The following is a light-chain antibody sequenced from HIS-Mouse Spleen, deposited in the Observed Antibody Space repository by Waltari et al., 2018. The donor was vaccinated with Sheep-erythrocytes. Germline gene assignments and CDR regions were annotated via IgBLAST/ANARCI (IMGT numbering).Light chain of an antibody. CDR3: AAWDDSLNGNWV. CDR1: SPNIGSNP. V-gene: IGLV1-44*01. CDR2: SNN. J-gene: IGLJ3*02. Sequence: QSVLTQPPSASGTPGQRVTTPCSARSPNIGSNPVTWYQQLPGTAPKLLIYSNNQRPSGVPDRFSGSKSGTSASLAISGLQSEDEADYYCAAWDDSLNGNWVFGGGTKLTVL.